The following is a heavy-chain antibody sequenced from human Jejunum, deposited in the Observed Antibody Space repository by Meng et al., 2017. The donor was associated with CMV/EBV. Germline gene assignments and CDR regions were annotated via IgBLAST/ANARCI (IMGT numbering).Heavy chain of an antibody. CDR3: ARDDHNQRAYFDY. CDR1: GDSMSGYY. CDR2: IYSSGST. D-gene: IGHD1-1*01. J-gene: IGHJ4*02. V-gene: IGHV4-4*07. Sequence: QVQLQESGPGLVKPSETLSLTCTVSGDSMSGYYWTWIRQPAGKGLEWIGRIYSSGSTNYNPSLKSRVTMSVDTSKTQFSLRLSSVTAADTAVYYCARDDHNQRAYFDYWGQGALVTVSS.